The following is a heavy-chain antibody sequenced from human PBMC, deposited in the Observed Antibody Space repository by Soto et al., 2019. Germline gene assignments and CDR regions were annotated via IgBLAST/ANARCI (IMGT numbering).Heavy chain of an antibody. CDR2: IYYSGST. D-gene: IGHD2-15*01. J-gene: IGHJ4*02. CDR3: ARQFPPDIVVVVAANYYFDY. Sequence: QLQLQESGPGLVKPSETLSLTCTVSGGSISSSSYYWGWIRQPPGKGLEWIGSIYYSGSTYYNPSLKSRVTISVDTSKNQFSLKLSSVTAADTAVYYCARQFPPDIVVVVAANYYFDYWGQGTLVTVSS. V-gene: IGHV4-39*01. CDR1: GGSISSSSYY.